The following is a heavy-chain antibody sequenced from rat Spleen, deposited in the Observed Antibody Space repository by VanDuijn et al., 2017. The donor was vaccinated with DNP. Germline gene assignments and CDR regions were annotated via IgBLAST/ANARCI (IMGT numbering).Heavy chain of an antibody. D-gene: IGHD1-5*01. Sequence: EVQLVESGGGLVQPGTSLKLSCAASGFTFSDYNMAWVRQAPKKGLEWVATIVYDASRTYYRDSVRGRFTISRDNAKSTLYLQMDSLRSEDTATYYCAREGIGTTWFAYWGQGTLVTVSS. CDR2: IVYDASRT. CDR3: AREGIGTTWFAY. V-gene: IGHV5-7*01. CDR1: GFTFSDYN. J-gene: IGHJ3*01.